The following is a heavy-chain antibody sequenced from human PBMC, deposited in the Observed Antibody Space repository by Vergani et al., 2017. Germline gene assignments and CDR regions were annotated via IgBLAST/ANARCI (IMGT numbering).Heavy chain of an antibody. CDR1: GFTFSSYS. D-gene: IGHD2-2*01. CDR2: ISSSSSYI. V-gene: IGHV3-21*01. CDR3: ARGRGLYCSSTSCPDSDYYGMDV. J-gene: IGHJ6*02. Sequence: EVQLVESGGGLVKPGGSLRLSCAASGFTFSSYSMNWVRQAPGKGLEWVSSISSSSSYIYYADSVKGRFTISRDNAKNSLYLQMNSLRAEDTAVYYCARGRGLYCSSTSCPDSDYYGMDVWGQGTTVTVSS.